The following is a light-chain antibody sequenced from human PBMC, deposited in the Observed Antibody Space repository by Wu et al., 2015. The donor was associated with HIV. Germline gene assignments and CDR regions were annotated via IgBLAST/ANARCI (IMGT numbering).Light chain of an antibody. CDR2: AAS. CDR3: LQHNSYPLT. J-gene: IGKJ4*01. V-gene: IGKV1-17*03. Sequence: DIQMTQSPSAMSASVGDRVTITCRASQGINNYLVWFQQKPGKVPERLIYAASSLQSGVPSRFSGSGSGTEFTLTIGSLQPEDFATYYCLQHNSYPLTFGGGTKVEIK. CDR1: QGINNY.